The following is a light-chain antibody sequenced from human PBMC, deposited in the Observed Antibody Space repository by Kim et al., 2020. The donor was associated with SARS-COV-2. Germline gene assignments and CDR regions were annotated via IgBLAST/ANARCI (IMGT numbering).Light chain of an antibody. J-gene: IGLJ3*02. CDR3: CSFTVNVTWG. CDR2: DIS. CDR1: LSDIGTFSL. V-gene: IGLV2-23*02. Sequence: QSALTQPASLSGSPGQSITISCSGTLSDIGTFSLISWYQQQPGKAPRLILFDISHRPSGISGRFSGSKSGNTASLTISDLHPDDEADYFCCSFTVNVTWGFGGGTQLTVL.